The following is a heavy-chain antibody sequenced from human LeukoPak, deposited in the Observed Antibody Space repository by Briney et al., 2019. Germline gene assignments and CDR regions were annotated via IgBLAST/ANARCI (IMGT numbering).Heavy chain of an antibody. J-gene: IGHJ4*02. CDR2: INPNSGGT. CDR1: GYTFTGYF. V-gene: IGHV1-2*02. D-gene: IGHD6-13*01. Sequence: GASVKVSCKASGYTFTGYFMHWVRQAPGQGLEWMGWINPNSGGTNYAQNFQGRVAMTRDTSISTAYMELGRLRSDDTVFYYCARVLGYSSSWMDYWGQGTLVTVSS. CDR3: ARVLGYSSSWMDY.